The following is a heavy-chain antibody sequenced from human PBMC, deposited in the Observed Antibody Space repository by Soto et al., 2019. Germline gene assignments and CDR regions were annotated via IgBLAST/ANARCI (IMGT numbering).Heavy chain of an antibody. V-gene: IGHV1-18*01. CDR2: ISAYNGDT. CDR3: ARGTSVTRVDY. Sequence: LGQSGTEVKKPGASVKVSCKSTGYTSSNYGITWVRQAPGQGLEWMGWISAYNGDTNYAQDVQGRVTMTIDKCTSTAYMELRSLRSDDTAVYYCARGTSVTRVDYWGQGTLVTVSS. D-gene: IGHD4-17*01. J-gene: IGHJ4*02. CDR1: GYTSSNYG.